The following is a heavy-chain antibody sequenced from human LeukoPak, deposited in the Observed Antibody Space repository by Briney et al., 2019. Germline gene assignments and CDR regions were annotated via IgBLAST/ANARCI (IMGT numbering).Heavy chain of an antibody. D-gene: IGHD1-26*01. CDR3: ARGVGATIIDY. CDR1: GGPISSYY. Sequence: SETLSLTCSVSGGPISSYYWSWIRQPPGKGLEWIGYNYYSGSTNYNPSLKSRVTISVDTSKNQFSLKLSSVTAADTAVYYCARGVGATIIDYWGQGTLVTVSS. CDR2: NYYSGST. V-gene: IGHV4-59*08. J-gene: IGHJ4*02.